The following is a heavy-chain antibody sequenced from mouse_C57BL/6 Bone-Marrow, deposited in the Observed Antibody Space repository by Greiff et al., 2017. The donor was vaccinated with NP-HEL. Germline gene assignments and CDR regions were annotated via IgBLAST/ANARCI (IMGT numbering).Heavy chain of an antibody. CDR2: IDPENGDT. J-gene: IGHJ4*01. D-gene: IGHD2-3*01. CDR1: GFNIKDDY. CDR3: TLYDGYTGAMDY. Sequence: VQLKQSGAELVRPGASVKLSCTASGFNIKDDYMHWVKQRPEQGLEWIGWIDPENGDTEYASKFQGKATITADTSSNTAYLQLSSLTSEDTAVYYCTLYDGYTGAMDYWGQGTSVTVSS. V-gene: IGHV14-4*01.